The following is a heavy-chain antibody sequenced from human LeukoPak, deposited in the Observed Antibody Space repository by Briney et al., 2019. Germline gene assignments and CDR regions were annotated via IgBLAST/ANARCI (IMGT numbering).Heavy chain of an antibody. D-gene: IGHD3-16*01. CDR1: GGSISSYY. Sequence: SETLSLTCTVSGGSISSYYWSWIRQPPGKGLEGIGYIYYSGRPKYNPSLKSRVTISVDTSKNQFSLKLSSVTTADTAVYYCARGARYGLFDDRGQGTLVNVSS. J-gene: IGHJ4*02. CDR2: IYYSGRP. CDR3: ARGARYGLFDD. V-gene: IGHV4-59*01.